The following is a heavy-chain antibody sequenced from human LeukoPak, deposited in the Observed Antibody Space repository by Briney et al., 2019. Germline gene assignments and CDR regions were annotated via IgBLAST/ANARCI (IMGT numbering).Heavy chain of an antibody. J-gene: IGHJ3*02. CDR2: ISSRGSAI. CDR3: ARGGHDPGIPFDI. V-gene: IGHV3-48*03. Sequence: GGSLRLSCAASGFTFSSYEMNWGREAPGKGLERVSYISSRGSAIYYTDSVKGRFTISRDNAKYSLYLQMNSLRADDTAVYYCARGGHDPGIPFDIWGQGTMVTVSS. D-gene: IGHD1-1*01. CDR1: GFTFSSYE.